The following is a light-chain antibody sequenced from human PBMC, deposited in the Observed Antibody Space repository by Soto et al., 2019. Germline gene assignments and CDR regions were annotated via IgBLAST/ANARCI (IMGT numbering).Light chain of an antibody. Sequence: EIVLTQSPGTLSLSPGERATLSCRASQSVSSSYLAWYQQKPGQAPRLLIYGASSRATGIPDRFSGSGSGTDFTLNLSRLEPEDFEVYYCQQYGSSPLTFGGGTKVEIK. V-gene: IGKV3-20*01. CDR3: QQYGSSPLT. CDR1: QSVSSSY. CDR2: GAS. J-gene: IGKJ4*01.